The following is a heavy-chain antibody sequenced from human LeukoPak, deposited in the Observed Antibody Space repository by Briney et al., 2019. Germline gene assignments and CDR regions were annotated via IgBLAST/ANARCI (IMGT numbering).Heavy chain of an antibody. V-gene: IGHV3-23*01. CDR2: ISGSGGST. Sequence: GGSLRLSCAASGFTFSSYAMSWVRQAPGKGLEWVSAISGSGGSTYYADSVKGRFTTSRDNSKNTLYLQMNSLRAEDTAVYYCAKDLDSGYDSGPAFDYWGQGTLVTVSS. CDR3: AKDLDSGYDSGPAFDY. D-gene: IGHD5-12*01. J-gene: IGHJ4*02. CDR1: GFTFSSYA.